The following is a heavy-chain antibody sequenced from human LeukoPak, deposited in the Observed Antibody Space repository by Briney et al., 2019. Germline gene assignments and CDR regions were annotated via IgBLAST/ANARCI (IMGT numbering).Heavy chain of an antibody. CDR3: ARDLRTYCGGDCHDAFDI. V-gene: IGHV3-48*03. CDR1: GFTFSSYE. Sequence: GGSLRLSCAASGFTFSSYEMNWVRQAPGKGLEWVSYISSSGSTIYYADSVKGRFTISRDNAKNSLYLQMNSLRAEDTAVYYCARDLRTYCGGDCHDAFDIWGQGTMVTVSS. CDR2: ISSSGSTI. J-gene: IGHJ3*02. D-gene: IGHD2-21*02.